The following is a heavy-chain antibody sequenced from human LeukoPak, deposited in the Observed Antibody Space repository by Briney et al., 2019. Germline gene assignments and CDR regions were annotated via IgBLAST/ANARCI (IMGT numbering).Heavy chain of an antibody. J-gene: IGHJ6*04. Sequence: GGSLRLSCAASGFTFSSYGMHWVRQAPGKGLEWVAVIWYDGSNKYYADSVKGRFTISGDNSKNTLYLQMNSLRAEDTAVYYCARVGSGSYGMDVWGKGTTVTVSS. D-gene: IGHD6-19*01. CDR1: GFTFSSYG. V-gene: IGHV3-33*01. CDR2: IWYDGSNK. CDR3: ARVGSGSYGMDV.